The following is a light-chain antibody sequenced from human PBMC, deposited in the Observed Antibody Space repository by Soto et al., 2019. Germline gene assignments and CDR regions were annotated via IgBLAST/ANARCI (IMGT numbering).Light chain of an antibody. CDR3: QQYNAYPWT. CDR1: QSIGSW. J-gene: IGKJ1*01. CDR2: DAS. V-gene: IGKV1-5*01. Sequence: DIQMTQSPSTLSASVGDRVTITCRSSQSIGSWLAWYQQKAGKAPKVLIYDASSWESGVPSRFSGRGSGTEFTLTISSLQPDDSATYFCQQYNAYPWTFGQWTKVEIK.